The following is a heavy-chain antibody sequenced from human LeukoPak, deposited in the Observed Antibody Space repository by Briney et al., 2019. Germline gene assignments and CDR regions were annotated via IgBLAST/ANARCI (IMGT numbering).Heavy chain of an antibody. D-gene: IGHD3-10*01. CDR2: IYCSGST. J-gene: IGHJ4*02. Sequence: SETLSLTCTVSGDSISTYYWSWIRQPPGKGLEWIGYIYCSGSTNYNPSLKSRVTISVDTSKNQFSLKLSSVTAADTAVYYCATITMLRGVTIDYWGQGTLVTVSA. CDR3: ATITMLRGVTIDY. V-gene: IGHV4-59*08. CDR1: GDSISTYY.